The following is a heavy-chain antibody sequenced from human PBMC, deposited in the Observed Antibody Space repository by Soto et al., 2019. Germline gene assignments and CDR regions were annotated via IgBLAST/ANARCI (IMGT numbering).Heavy chain of an antibody. CDR3: ASLLPYYYDSSGYYGAFDI. Sequence: SETLSLTCTVSGASINNNNNFWAWIRQPPGKGLEWIGYIYYAGSTYYNPSLKSRVTISVDTSKNQFSLKLSSVTAADTAVYYCASLLPYYYDSSGYYGAFDIWGQGTMVTVSS. CDR1: GASINNNNNF. D-gene: IGHD3-22*01. CDR2: IYYAGST. J-gene: IGHJ3*02. V-gene: IGHV4-30-4*08.